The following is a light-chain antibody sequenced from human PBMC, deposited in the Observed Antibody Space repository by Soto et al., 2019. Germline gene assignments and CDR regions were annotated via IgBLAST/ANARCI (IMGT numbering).Light chain of an antibody. J-gene: IGKJ4*01. CDR2: AAS. Sequence: DIQMTQSPSSLSASVGDRVTITCRASQAIDNYLNCYQHKPGKAPELLVLAASIVQSGVPSRFSGGGFGTDFSLTISSLHPEDFATYYCQQSYRTPLTFGGGTKVEL. V-gene: IGKV1-39*01. CDR3: QQSYRTPLT. CDR1: QAIDNY.